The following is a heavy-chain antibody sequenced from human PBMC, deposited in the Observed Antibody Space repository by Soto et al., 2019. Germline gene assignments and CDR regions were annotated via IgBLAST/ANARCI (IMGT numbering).Heavy chain of an antibody. CDR2: VYYTGTT. Sequence: SETLSLTCNVSGGSINTYYWTWIRKPPGKGLEWIGYVYYTGTTNYKPSLKTRVTISVDTSKNQFSLKLTSVTATDTAMYYCARASMTTIPMDVWGRGTMVTVSS. D-gene: IGHD4-17*01. CDR3: ARASMTTIPMDV. CDR1: GGSINTYY. V-gene: IGHV4-59*01. J-gene: IGHJ6*02.